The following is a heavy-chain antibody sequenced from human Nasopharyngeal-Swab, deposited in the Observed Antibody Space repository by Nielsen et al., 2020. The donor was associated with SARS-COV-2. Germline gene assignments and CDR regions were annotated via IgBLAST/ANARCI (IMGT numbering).Heavy chain of an antibody. CDR3: AREGTGTTGGMDV. CDR2: ISSSSSYI. Sequence: GESLKISCAASGFTFSSYSMNWVRQAPGKGLEWVSSISSSSSYIYYADSVKGRFTIPRDNAKNSLYLQMNSLRAEDTAVYYCAREGTGTTGGMDVWGQGTTVTVSS. D-gene: IGHD1-7*01. J-gene: IGHJ6*02. CDR1: GFTFSSYS. V-gene: IGHV3-21*01.